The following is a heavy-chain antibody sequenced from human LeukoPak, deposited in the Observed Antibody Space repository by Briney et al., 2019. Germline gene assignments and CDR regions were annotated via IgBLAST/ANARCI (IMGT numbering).Heavy chain of an antibody. V-gene: IGHV4-34*01. CDR2: VNHSGST. J-gene: IGHJ4*02. CDR3: ARQSSTGLAY. Sequence: SETLSLTCAVYGXSFSAYYWTWIRQAPGKGLEWIGEVNHSGSTNYNPSLKSRVTMSVDTSKNQFSLKMSSVTAADTAVYYCARQSSTGLAYWGQGTLVTVSS. CDR1: GXSFSAYY. D-gene: IGHD1-1*01.